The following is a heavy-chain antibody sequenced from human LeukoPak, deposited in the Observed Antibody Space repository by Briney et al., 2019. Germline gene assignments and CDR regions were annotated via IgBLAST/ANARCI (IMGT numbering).Heavy chain of an antibody. Sequence: PGRSLRLSCAASGFTFSSYSMNWVRQAPGKGLEWVSSISSSSSYIYYADSVKGRFTISRDNAKNSLYLQMNSLRAEDTAVYYCARTSIAARPVSASFWGQGTMVTVSS. D-gene: IGHD6-6*01. V-gene: IGHV3-21*01. CDR2: ISSSSSYI. J-gene: IGHJ3*01. CDR1: GFTFSSYS. CDR3: ARTSIAARPVSASF.